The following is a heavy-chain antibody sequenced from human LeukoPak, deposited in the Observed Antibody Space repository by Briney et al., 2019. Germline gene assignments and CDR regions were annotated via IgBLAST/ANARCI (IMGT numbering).Heavy chain of an antibody. V-gene: IGHV4-39*07. Sequence: SETLSLTCSVSGASISSSSYYWGWIRQPPGKGLEWIGSIYYSGSTNYNPSLKSRVTISVDTSKNQFSLKLSSVTAADTAVYYCARLSVAGTFFDYWGQGTLVTVSS. CDR2: IYYSGST. CDR3: ARLSVAGTFFDY. CDR1: GASISSSSYY. D-gene: IGHD6-19*01. J-gene: IGHJ4*02.